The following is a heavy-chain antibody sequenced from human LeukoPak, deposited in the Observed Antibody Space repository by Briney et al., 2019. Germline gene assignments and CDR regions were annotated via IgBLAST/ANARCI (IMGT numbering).Heavy chain of an antibody. V-gene: IGHV3-74*01. CDR2: INSDGSST. J-gene: IGHJ4*02. Sequence: GGSLRLSCAASGCTFSSYWMHWVRQAPGKGLVWVSRINSDGSSTSYADSVKGRFTISRDNARNTLYLQMNSLRAEDTAVYYCARAGWDSYGSFYYFDYWGQGTLVTVSS. CDR1: GCTFSSYW. CDR3: ARAGWDSYGSFYYFDY. D-gene: IGHD5-18*01.